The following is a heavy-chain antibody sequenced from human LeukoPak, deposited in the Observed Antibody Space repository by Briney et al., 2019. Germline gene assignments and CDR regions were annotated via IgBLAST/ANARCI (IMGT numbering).Heavy chain of an antibody. Sequence: AGGSLRLSCAASGFTFDDYGMSWVRQAPGKGLEWVAAIWYDGSIQYYADSVKGRFTISRDNSKNTLYLQMDSLRAEDTAVYYCARAGYCSGGSCYGSDYWGQGTLVSVSS. CDR3: ARAGYCSGGSCYGSDY. D-gene: IGHD2-15*01. J-gene: IGHJ4*02. V-gene: IGHV3-33*08. CDR2: IWYDGSIQ. CDR1: GFTFDDYG.